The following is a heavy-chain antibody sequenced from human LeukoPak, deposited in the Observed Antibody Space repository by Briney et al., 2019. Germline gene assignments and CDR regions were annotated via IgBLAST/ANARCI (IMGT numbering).Heavy chain of an antibody. V-gene: IGHV3-73*01. J-gene: IGHJ3*02. CDR2: IRSKANNYAT. CDR3: AKDINTATIRAFDI. CDR1: GFTFSGSA. D-gene: IGHD4-17*01. Sequence: GGSLRLSCAASGFTFSGSAMHWVRQASGKGLEWVGRIRSKANNYATSYGASVKGRFTISRDDSKNTAYLQMNSLRAEDTAVYYCAKDINTATIRAFDIWGRGTMATASS.